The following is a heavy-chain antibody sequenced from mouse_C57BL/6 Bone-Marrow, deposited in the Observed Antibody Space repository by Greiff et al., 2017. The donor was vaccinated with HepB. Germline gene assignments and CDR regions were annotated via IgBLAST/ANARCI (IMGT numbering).Heavy chain of an antibody. Sequence: EVKLVESGGGLVKPGGSLKLSCAASGFTFSSYAMSWVRQTPEKRMEWVATISDGGSYTYYPENVKGRFTISRDNAKNNLYLQMSHLKSEDTAMYYCARDALLLGVDYWGQGTTLTVSS. CDR1: GFTFSSYA. J-gene: IGHJ2*01. CDR2: ISDGGSYT. V-gene: IGHV5-4*01. CDR3: ARDALLLGVDY. D-gene: IGHD4-1*01.